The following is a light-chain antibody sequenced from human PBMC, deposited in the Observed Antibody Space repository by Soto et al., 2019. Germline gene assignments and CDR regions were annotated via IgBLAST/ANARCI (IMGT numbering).Light chain of an antibody. Sequence: EIVMTQSPATLSVSPGERATLSCRASQSISSNLAWYQQKPGQAPRLLIYGASTRATGIPATFSGSGSGTEFTRTSSSLQSEDLAVYYCQQYNNWPFTFGPGTKVDIK. CDR2: GAS. J-gene: IGKJ3*01. V-gene: IGKV3-15*01. CDR1: QSISSN. CDR3: QQYNNWPFT.